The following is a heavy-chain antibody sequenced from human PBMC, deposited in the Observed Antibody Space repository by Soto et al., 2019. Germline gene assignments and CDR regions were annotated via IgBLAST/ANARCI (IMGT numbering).Heavy chain of an antibody. V-gene: IGHV4-30-4*01. CDR2: IYYSGST. Sequence: PSETLSLTCTVSGGSISSGDYYWSWIRQPPGKGLEWIGYIYYSGSTYYNPSLKSRVTISVDTSKNQFSLKLSSVTAADTAVYYCARGFLEWLLDYWGQGTLVTVSS. D-gene: IGHD3-3*01. CDR3: ARGFLEWLLDY. J-gene: IGHJ4*02. CDR1: GGSISSGDYY.